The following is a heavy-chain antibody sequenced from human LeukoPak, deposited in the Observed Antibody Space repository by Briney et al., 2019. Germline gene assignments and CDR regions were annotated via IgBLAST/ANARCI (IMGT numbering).Heavy chain of an antibody. CDR1: GFTFSSYS. Sequence: GGSLRLSCAASGFTFSSYSMNWVRQAPGKGLEWVSSISSSSSYIYYADSVKGRFTISRDNAKNSLYLQMNSLRAEDTAVYYCAKIGYCSSTSCYGGDYWGQGTLVTVSS. J-gene: IGHJ4*02. V-gene: IGHV3-21*01. CDR3: AKIGYCSSTSCYGGDY. CDR2: ISSSSSYI. D-gene: IGHD2-2*01.